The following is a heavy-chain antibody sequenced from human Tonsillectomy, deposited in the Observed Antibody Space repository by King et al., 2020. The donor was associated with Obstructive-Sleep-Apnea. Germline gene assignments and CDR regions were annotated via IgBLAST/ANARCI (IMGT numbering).Heavy chain of an antibody. J-gene: IGHJ6*02. D-gene: IGHD3-10*01. CDR3: ARGGVGDYYYGMDV. Sequence: QLQESGPGLVKPSQTLSLTCTVSGGSISSGDYYWSWIRQPPGKGLEWIGYIYYSGTTYYNPSLNSRFTISVDTSKNQISLKLSAGTAADTALSYCARGGVGDYYYGMDVWGQGTTVTVSS. CDR1: GGSISSGDYY. V-gene: IGHV4-30-4*01. CDR2: IYYSGTT.